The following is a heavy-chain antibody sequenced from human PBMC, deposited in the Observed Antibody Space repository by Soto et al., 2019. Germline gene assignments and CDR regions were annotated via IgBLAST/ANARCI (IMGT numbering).Heavy chain of an antibody. CDR2: ISYDGSNK. J-gene: IGHJ4*02. Sequence: QVQLVESGGSVVQPGRSLRLSCAASGFTFSSYAMHWVRQAPGKGLEWVAVISYDGSNKYYADSVKGRFTISRDNSKNTLYLQMNSLRAEDTAVYYCASAPFGVVAYFDYWGQGTLVTVSS. CDR3: ASAPFGVVAYFDY. CDR1: GFTFSSYA. D-gene: IGHD3-3*01. V-gene: IGHV3-30-3*01.